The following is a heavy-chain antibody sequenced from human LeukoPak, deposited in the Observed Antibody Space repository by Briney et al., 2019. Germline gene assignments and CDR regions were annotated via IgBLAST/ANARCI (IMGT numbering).Heavy chain of an antibody. V-gene: IGHV3-23*01. CDR3: AKPARTDAFDI. J-gene: IGHJ3*02. CDR1: GFTFNNYA. CDR2: ISGSGGNT. Sequence: PGGSLRLSCAASGFTFNNYAMNWGRQAPGKGLEWVSSISGSGGNTYYADSVKGRFTISRDNSKNTLYLQMNSLRAEDTAVYYCAKPARTDAFDIWGQGTMITVSS. D-gene: IGHD1-14*01.